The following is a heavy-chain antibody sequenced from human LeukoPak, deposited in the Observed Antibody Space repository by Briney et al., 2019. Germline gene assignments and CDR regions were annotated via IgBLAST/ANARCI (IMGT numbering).Heavy chain of an antibody. CDR1: GYTFTGYY. D-gene: IGHD3-22*01. J-gene: IGHJ4*02. CDR3: ATTRPYYYDSSGYYPYYFDY. CDR2: INPNSGGT. V-gene: IGHV1-2*02. Sequence: ASVKVSCKASGYTFTGYYMHWVRQAPGQGLEWMGWINPNSGGTNYAQKFQGRVTMTRDTSISTAYMELSSLRSEDTAVYYCATTRPYYYDSSGYYPYYFDYWGQGTLVTVSS.